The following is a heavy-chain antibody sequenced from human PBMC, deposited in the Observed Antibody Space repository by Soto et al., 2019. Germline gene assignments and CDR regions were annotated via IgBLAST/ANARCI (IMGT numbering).Heavy chain of an antibody. D-gene: IGHD6-6*01. CDR1: GFTFSSYA. CDR3: AKVEQLNYYYYYGMDV. CDR2: ISGSGGST. Sequence: GGSLRLSCAASGFTFSSYAMSWVRQAPGKGLEWVSAISGSGGSTYYADSVKGRFTISRDNSKNTLYLQMSSLRAEDTAVYYCAKVEQLNYYYYYGMDVWGQGTTVTVSS. J-gene: IGHJ6*02. V-gene: IGHV3-23*01.